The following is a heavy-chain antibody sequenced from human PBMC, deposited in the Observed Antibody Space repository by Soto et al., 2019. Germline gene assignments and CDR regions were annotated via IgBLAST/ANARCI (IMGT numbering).Heavy chain of an antibody. D-gene: IGHD2-15*01. Sequence: QVHLLESGPGLVKPSQTLSLTCSVSGDSISTVDYFWAWIRQPPGQALEYIGYIYKSTTTYYNPSFESRVAISLDTSKSQFSLTVTSVTAADTAVYFCARGRYCLTGRCFPNWFDSWGQGTLVTFSS. CDR3: ARGRYCLTGRCFPNWFDS. V-gene: IGHV4-30-4*01. J-gene: IGHJ5*01. CDR1: GDSISTVDYF. CDR2: IYKSTTT.